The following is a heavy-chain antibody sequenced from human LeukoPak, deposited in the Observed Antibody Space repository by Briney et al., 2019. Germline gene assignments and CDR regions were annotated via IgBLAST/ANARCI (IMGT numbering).Heavy chain of an antibody. Sequence: PSETLSLTCAVSGGSISSGGYSWSWIRQPPGKGLEWIGNIFYSGSTKYNPSLKSRVTISVDTSKNQFSLKLSSVTAADTAVYYCARLTKPDDSTGWTAFDIWGQGTMVTVSS. J-gene: IGHJ3*02. V-gene: IGHV4-61*08. CDR3: ARLTKPDDSTGWTAFDI. D-gene: IGHD3-22*01. CDR1: GGSISSGGYS. CDR2: IFYSGST.